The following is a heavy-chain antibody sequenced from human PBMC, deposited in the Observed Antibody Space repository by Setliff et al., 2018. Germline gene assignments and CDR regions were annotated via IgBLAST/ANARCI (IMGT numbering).Heavy chain of an antibody. CDR3: AGVYGENDLPDI. CDR1: GGSISSTSYY. CDR2: IYYRGST. J-gene: IGHJ3*02. V-gene: IGHV4-39*07. Sequence: PSETLSLTCTVSGGSISSTSYYWAWIRQPPGKGLEWTGSIYYRGSTFIYPSLRSRVTISADTSKNQFSLKLTSVTAADTVMYYCAGVYGENDLPDIWGQGTMVTVSS. D-gene: IGHD4-17*01.